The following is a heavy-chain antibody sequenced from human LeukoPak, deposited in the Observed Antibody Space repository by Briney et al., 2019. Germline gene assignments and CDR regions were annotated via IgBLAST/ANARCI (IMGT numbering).Heavy chain of an antibody. D-gene: IGHD6-13*01. CDR1: GFTFSSYG. J-gene: IGHJ6*02. CDR2: ISYDGSNK. CDR3: ANESQYSSSWTYRYYYYGMDV. Sequence: GGSLRLSCAASGFTFSSYGMHWVRQAPGKGLEWVAVISYDGSNKYYADSVKGRFTISRDNSKNTLYLQMNSLRAEDTAVYYCANESQYSSSWTYRYYYYGMDVWGQGTTVTVSS. V-gene: IGHV3-30*18.